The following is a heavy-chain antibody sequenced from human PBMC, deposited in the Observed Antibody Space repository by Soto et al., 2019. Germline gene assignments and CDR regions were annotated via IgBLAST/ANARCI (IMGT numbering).Heavy chain of an antibody. V-gene: IGHV3-33*01. CDR3: ARDADYDFWSGAQFYYMDV. J-gene: IGHJ6*03. CDR1: GFTFSSYG. D-gene: IGHD3-3*01. CDR2: IWYDGSNK. Sequence: GGSLRLSCAASGFTFSSYGMHWVRQAPGKGLEWVAVIWYDGSNKYYADSVKGRFTISRDNSKNTLYLQMNSLRAEDTAVYYCARDADYDFWSGAQFYYMDVWGKGTTVTVSS.